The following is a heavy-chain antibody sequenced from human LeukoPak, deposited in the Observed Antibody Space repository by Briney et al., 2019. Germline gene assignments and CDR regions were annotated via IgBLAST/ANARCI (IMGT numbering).Heavy chain of an antibody. J-gene: IGHJ4*02. CDR3: ATTSLRWAFDY. V-gene: IGHV3-48*01. CDR1: GFTFSSYS. Sequence: PGGSLRLSCAASGFTFSSYSMNWVRQAPGKGLEWVSYISSSSSTIYYTDSVKGRFTISRDNAKNSLYLQMNSLRAEDTAVYYCATTSLRWAFDYWGQGTLVTVSS. CDR2: ISSSSSTI. D-gene: IGHD4-23*01.